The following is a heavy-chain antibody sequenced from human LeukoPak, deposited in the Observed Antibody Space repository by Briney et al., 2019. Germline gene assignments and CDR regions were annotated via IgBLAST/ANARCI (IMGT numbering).Heavy chain of an antibody. D-gene: IGHD2-2*01. J-gene: IGHJ5*02. Sequence: SVKVSCKASGGTFSSYAISWVRQAPGQGLEWMGGIIPIFGTANYAQKFQGRVTITADESTSTAYMELSSLRSEDTAVYHCARDLGYCSSTSCYGWFDPWGQGTLVTVS. CDR3: ARDLGYCSSTSCYGWFDP. CDR1: GGTFSSYA. V-gene: IGHV1-69*13. CDR2: IIPIFGTA.